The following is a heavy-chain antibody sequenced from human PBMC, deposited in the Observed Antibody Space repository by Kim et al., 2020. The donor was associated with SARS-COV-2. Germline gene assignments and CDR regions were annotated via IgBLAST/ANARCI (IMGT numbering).Heavy chain of an antibody. CDR3: AKSWNLGWFDP. J-gene: IGHJ5*02. V-gene: IGHV6-1*01. D-gene: IGHD1-1*01. CDR2: N. Sequence: NDYAVSVKSRITINPDTSKNQFSLQLNSVTPEDTAVYYCAKSWNLGWFDPWGQGTLVTVSS.